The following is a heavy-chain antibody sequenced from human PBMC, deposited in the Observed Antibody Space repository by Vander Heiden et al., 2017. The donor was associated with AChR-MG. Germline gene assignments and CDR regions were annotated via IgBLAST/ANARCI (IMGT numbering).Heavy chain of an antibody. CDR2: SSWNSGSI. V-gene: IGHV3-9*01. J-gene: IGHJ6*02. D-gene: IGHD1-26*01. CDR3: AKCNGGSYYYYAVDV. Sequence: EVQLVESGGGLVQPGRSLRLSCAASGFTFDDYAMHWVRPGPGKGVEWVSGSSWNSGSIGYADSVKGRFTISRDNAKNSLYLQMNSLRAEDTALYYCAKCNGGSYYYYAVDVWGQGTTVTVSS. CDR1: GFTFDDYA.